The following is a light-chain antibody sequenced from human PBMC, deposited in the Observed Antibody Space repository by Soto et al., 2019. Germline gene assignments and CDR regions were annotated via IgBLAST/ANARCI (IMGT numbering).Light chain of an antibody. CDR1: QSISSSY. V-gene: IGKV3-20*01. Sequence: EIVLTQSPGTLSLSPGERATLSCRASQSISSSYLAWYQQKPGQAPRLLIYVASSRATGIPDRFSGSGSGTDFTLTISRLEPEDFAVYYCQQYDNSPYTFGQGTKLEIK. CDR3: QQYDNSPYT. CDR2: VAS. J-gene: IGKJ2*01.